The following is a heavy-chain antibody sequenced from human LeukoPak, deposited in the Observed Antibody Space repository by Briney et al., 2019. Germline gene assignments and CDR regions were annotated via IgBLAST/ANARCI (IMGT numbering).Heavy chain of an antibody. Sequence: GGSLRPSCAASGFTFSSYAMSWVRDAPGKGLEWVSAITGSGGSTYHADSVKGRFTISRDNSKNTLYLQMNSLSAEDTAVYYCAKDRFPKEQDLFDYWGQGTLVTVSS. CDR3: AKDRFPKEQDLFDY. J-gene: IGHJ4*02. CDR2: ITGSGGST. CDR1: GFTFSSYA. V-gene: IGHV3-23*01. D-gene: IGHD1-26*01.